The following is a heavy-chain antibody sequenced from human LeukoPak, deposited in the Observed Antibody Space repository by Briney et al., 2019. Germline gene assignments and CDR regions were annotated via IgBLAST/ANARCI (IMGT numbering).Heavy chain of an antibody. CDR3: ARAKYDYGFTVNY. Sequence: PSETLSLTCTVSGGSVSSGSYYWSWIRQPPGKGLEWIGYIYYSESTNYNPSLKSRVTISVDTSKNQFSLKLSSVTAADTAVYYCARAKYDYGFTVNYWGQGTLVTVSS. CDR1: GGSVSSGSYY. V-gene: IGHV4-61*01. D-gene: IGHD4-17*01. CDR2: IYYSEST. J-gene: IGHJ4*02.